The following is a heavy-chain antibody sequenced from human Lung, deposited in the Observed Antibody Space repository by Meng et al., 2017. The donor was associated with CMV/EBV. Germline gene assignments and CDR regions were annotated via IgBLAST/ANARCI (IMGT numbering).Heavy chain of an antibody. Sequence: GESXKISCAASGFTFSSYSMNWVRQAPGKGLEWVSSISSSGTYIYYADSVKGRFTISRDNAQNSLYLQMNSLRAEDTAVYYCARDVSPRSSAYFAIYYFYTLDFXGQGXTVTVSS. CDR1: GFTFSSYS. D-gene: IGHD2-21*01. CDR2: ISSSGTYI. V-gene: IGHV3-21*01. CDR3: ARDVSPRSSAYFAIYYFYTLDF. J-gene: IGHJ6*02.